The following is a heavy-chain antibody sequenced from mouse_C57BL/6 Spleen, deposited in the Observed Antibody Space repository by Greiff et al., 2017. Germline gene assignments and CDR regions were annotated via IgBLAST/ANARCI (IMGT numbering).Heavy chain of an antibody. J-gene: IGHJ2*01. CDR3: VKYGTYSNYFDY. V-gene: IGHV14-2*01. D-gene: IGHD2-5*01. CDR1: GFNFKDYY. CDR2: IDPEDGET. Sequence: VQLQQSGAELVKPGASVKLSCTASGFNFKDYYMHWVKQRPEQGLEWIGRIDPEDGETKYDPKFQGKDIITAVISSNTAYMLLSSLTSEHTADYYGVKYGTYSNYFDYWGQGTTLTVS.